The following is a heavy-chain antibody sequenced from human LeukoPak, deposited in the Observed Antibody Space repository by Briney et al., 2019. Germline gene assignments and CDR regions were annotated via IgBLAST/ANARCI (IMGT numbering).Heavy chain of an antibody. V-gene: IGHV4-39*01. CDR3: ASQYDSSGYYYFDG. Sequence: SETRSLTCTVPGGSISISSTYWGWIRQPPGKGLAWIGSIYYSGSTYYSPCLKSRVTISVDTSKNQFSLKLTSVTAADTAVYCCASQYDSSGYYYFDGWGQGTLVTVSS. CDR2: IYYSGST. D-gene: IGHD3-22*01. CDR1: GGSISISSTY. J-gene: IGHJ4*02.